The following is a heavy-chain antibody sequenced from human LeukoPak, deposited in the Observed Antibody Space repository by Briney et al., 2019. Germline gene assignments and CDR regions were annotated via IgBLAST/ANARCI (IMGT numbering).Heavy chain of an antibody. J-gene: IGHJ3*02. Sequence: ETLSLTCGVSGYSISSGYYWGWVRQAPGKGLEWVSVIYSSGSTYYADSVKGRFTISRDNAKNSLYLQMNSLRAEDTALYYCARDSVLLGAFDIWGQGTMVTVSS. V-gene: IGHV3-53*01. CDR2: IYSSGST. CDR3: ARDSVLLGAFDI. CDR1: GYSISSGYY. D-gene: IGHD3-10*01.